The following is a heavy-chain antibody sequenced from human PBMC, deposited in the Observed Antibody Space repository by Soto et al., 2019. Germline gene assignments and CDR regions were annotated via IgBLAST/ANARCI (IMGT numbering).Heavy chain of an antibody. CDR1: GGSISSSSYY. V-gene: IGHV4-39*01. CDR2: IYYSGST. Sequence: SETLSLTCTVSGGSISSSSYYWGWIRQPPGKGLEWIGSIYYSGSTYYNPSLKSRVTISVDTSKNQFSLKLSSVTAADTAVYYCARGGRTYYDFWSGEILGWFDPWGQGTLVTVSS. CDR3: ARGGRTYYDFWSGEILGWFDP. J-gene: IGHJ5*02. D-gene: IGHD3-3*01.